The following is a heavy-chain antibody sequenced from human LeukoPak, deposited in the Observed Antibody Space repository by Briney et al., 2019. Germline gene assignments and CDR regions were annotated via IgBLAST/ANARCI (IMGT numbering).Heavy chain of an antibody. J-gene: IGHJ5*02. CDR2: IYYSGST. CDR1: GGSISSGGYY. Sequence: PSQTLSLTCTVSGGSISSGGYYWSWIRQHPGKGLEWIGYIYYSGSTYYNPSLKSRVTISVDTSKNQFSLKLSSVTAADTAVYYCARRSAAIRYNWFDPWGQGTLVTVSS. D-gene: IGHD2-2*02. V-gene: IGHV4-31*03. CDR3: ARRSAAIRYNWFDP.